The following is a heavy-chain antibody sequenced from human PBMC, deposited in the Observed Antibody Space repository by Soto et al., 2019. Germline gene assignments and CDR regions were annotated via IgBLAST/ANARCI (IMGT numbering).Heavy chain of an antibody. CDR2: ISSSGSTI. CDR1: GFTFSDYY. D-gene: IGHD2-15*01. V-gene: IGHV3-11*01. J-gene: IGHJ1*01. Sequence: GSLRLSCAASGFTFSDYYMSWIRQAPGKGLEWVSYISSSGSTIYYADSVKGRFTISRDNAKNSLYLQMNSLRAEDTAVYYCARGSCSGGSCYSAEYFQHWGQGTLVTVSS. CDR3: ARGSCSGGSCYSAEYFQH.